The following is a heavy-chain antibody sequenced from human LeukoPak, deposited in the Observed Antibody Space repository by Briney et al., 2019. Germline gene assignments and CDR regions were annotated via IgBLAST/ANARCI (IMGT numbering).Heavy chain of an antibody. CDR2: LYSGGST. Sequence: GGSLRLSCAASGLTVSRNYMSWVRQAPGKGLEWVAVLYSGGSTYYADSVKGRFTISRDNSKNTLYLQMNSLRAEDTAVYYCARGETSSYDYWGQGTLVTVSS. D-gene: IGHD2-2*01. CDR3: ARGETSSYDY. J-gene: IGHJ4*02. V-gene: IGHV3-66*01. CDR1: GLTVSRNY.